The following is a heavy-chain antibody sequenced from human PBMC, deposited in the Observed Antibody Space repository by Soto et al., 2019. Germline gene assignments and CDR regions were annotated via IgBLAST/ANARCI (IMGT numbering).Heavy chain of an antibody. J-gene: IGHJ6*02. V-gene: IGHV4-34*01. D-gene: IGHD6-13*01. CDR2: INHSGST. Sequence: KASETLSLTCAVYDGSFSGYYWSWIRQPPGKGLEWIGEINHSGSTNYNPSLKSRVTISVDTSKNQFSLKLSSVTAADTAVYYCARGRGSSWYADYYYGMDVWGQGTTVTVS. CDR3: ARGRGSSWYADYYYGMDV. CDR1: DGSFSGYY.